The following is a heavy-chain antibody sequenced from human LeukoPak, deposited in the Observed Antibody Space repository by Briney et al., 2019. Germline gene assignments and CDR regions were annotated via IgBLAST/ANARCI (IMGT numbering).Heavy chain of an antibody. J-gene: IGHJ4*02. Sequence: TGGSLRLSRTASGFTFSRYSMNWIRQAPGKGLEWLSYIGNSGSPIYYADSVKGRFTISRDNAKNSVYLQMNSLRAEDTAVYYCARGGPKQQLVRSAYYFDYWGQGTLVTVSS. CDR2: IGNSGSPI. CDR3: ARGGPKQQLVRSAYYFDY. V-gene: IGHV3-48*04. D-gene: IGHD6-13*01. CDR1: GFTFSRYS.